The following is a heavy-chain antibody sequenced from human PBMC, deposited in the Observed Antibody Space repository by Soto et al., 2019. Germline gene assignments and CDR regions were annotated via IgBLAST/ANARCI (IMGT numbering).Heavy chain of an antibody. CDR1: GYTFTSYA. CDR3: ARDPLASKRPPFDP. Sequence: ASVKVSCKASGYTFTSYAMHWVRQAPGQRLEWMGWINAGNGNTKYSQKFQGRVTITRDTSASTAYMELSSLRSEDTAVYYCARDPLASKRPPFDPWGQGTLVTVSS. J-gene: IGHJ5*02. CDR2: INAGNGNT. V-gene: IGHV1-3*01. D-gene: IGHD4-4*01.